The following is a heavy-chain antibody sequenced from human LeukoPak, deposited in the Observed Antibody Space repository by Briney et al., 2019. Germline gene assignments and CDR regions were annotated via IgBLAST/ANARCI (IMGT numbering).Heavy chain of an antibody. J-gene: IGHJ2*01. CDR1: GGSISSYY. V-gene: IGHV4-59*01. CDR2: IYYSGST. CDR3: ARDPNAAAAQYFDL. D-gene: IGHD6-13*01. Sequence: SETLSLTCTVSGGSISSYYWSWVRQPPGKGLEWIAYIYYSGSTNYNPSLKSRVTISIDTSKNQFSLTVSSVTAADTAVYYCARDPNAAAAQYFDLWGRGTLVTVSS.